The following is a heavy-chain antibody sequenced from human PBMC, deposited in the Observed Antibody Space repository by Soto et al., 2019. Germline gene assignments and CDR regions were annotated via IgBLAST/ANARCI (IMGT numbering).Heavy chain of an antibody. CDR1: GFSLRSSRVV. Sequence: SGPTLVNREHPLMMSCMWSGFSLRSSRVVVGLIRQHPGKALEWLALIYWNDDKRYSPSLKSRLNITKVTSKNQVILTMTNMDPVDTATYYCGHKEESDGPHYWGQGTLVTVSS. CDR2: IYWNDDK. D-gene: IGHD2-21*02. J-gene: IGHJ4*02. CDR3: GHKEESDGPHY. V-gene: IGHV2-5*01.